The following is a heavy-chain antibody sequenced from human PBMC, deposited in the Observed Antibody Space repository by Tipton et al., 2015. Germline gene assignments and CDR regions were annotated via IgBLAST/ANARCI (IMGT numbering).Heavy chain of an antibody. CDR1: GFTFSSFG. Sequence: FLRLSCAASGFTFSSFGMHWVRQAPGKGLEWVAVIWFDGSEEYYADSVRGRFSISRDNSKNTLYLDMNRLRAEDTAVYYCARGGDYDDSSGEFDYWGQGTLVTVSP. J-gene: IGHJ4*02. D-gene: IGHD3-22*01. V-gene: IGHV3-33*01. CDR3: ARGGDYDDSSGEFDY. CDR2: IWFDGSEE.